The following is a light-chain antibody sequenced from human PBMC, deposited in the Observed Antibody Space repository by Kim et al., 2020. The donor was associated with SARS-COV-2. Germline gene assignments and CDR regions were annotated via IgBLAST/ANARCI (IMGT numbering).Light chain of an antibody. CDR1: NSNIENSY. V-gene: IGLV1-51*01. J-gene: IGLJ2*01. CDR2: HNN. Sequence: QSVLTQPPSVSAAPGQKVTISCSGSNSNIENSYVSWYFQLPGTAPKLVIYHNNQRPSGIPDRFSGSKSGTSATLGITGVQTADEADYYCASWDTDLSVGVFGGGTKLTVL. CDR3: ASWDTDLSVGV.